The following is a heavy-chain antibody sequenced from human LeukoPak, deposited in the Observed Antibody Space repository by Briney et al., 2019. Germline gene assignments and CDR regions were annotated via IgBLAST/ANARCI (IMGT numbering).Heavy chain of an antibody. CDR1: GYTFTGYY. J-gene: IGHJ1*01. D-gene: IGHD6-19*01. CDR3: ARVQWLVPGYFQH. V-gene: IGHV1-2*02. CDR2: INPNSGGT. Sequence: VASVKVSCKASGYTFTGYYMHWARQAPGQGLEWMGWINPNSGGTNYAQKFQGRVTMTRDTSISAAYMELSRLRSDDTAVYYCARVQWLVPGYFQHWGQGTLVTVSS.